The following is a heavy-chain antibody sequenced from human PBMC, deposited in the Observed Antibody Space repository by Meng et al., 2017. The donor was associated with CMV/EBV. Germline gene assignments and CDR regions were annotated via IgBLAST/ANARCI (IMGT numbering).Heavy chain of an antibody. V-gene: IGHV1-69*12. Sequence: VRLVRSGCVVRNPGPPGSGLCKDAGRTFNSFAFSWVREAPGQGVEWMGWNIPIFGTANYAQKFQRTVTITADESTSTAYMELSSLRAEDTAVYYCARRPACSSTSCSYYFDYWGQGTLVTVSS. CDR1: GRTFNSFA. CDR3: ARRPACSSTSCSYYFDY. D-gene: IGHD2-2*01. CDR2: NIPIFGTA. J-gene: IGHJ4*02.